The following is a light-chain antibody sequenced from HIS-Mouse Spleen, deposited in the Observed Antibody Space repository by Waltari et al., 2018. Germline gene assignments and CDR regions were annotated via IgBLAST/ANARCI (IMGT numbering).Light chain of an antibody. Sequence: DIQLTPSPSFLSASVGDRVNITFRASQGISSYLAWYQQKPGKAPKLLIYAASTLQSGVPSRFSGSGSGTEFTLTISSLQPEDFATYYCQQLNSYPPTFGQGTKVEIK. J-gene: IGKJ1*01. CDR2: AAS. CDR3: QQLNSYPPT. CDR1: QGISSY. V-gene: IGKV1-9*01.